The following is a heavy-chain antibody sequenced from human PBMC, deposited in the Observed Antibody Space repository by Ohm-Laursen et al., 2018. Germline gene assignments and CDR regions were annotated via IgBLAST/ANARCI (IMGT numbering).Heavy chain of an antibody. CDR2: IIPIFGTA. V-gene: IGHV1-69*06. Sequence: SSVKVSCKASGYTFTGYYMHWVRQAPGQGLEWMGGIIPIFGTANYAQKFQGRVTITADKSTSTAYMELSSLRSEDTAVYYCAREGAYSSGWSGDYWGQGTLVTVSS. CDR1: GYTFTGYY. D-gene: IGHD6-19*01. J-gene: IGHJ4*02. CDR3: AREGAYSSGWSGDY.